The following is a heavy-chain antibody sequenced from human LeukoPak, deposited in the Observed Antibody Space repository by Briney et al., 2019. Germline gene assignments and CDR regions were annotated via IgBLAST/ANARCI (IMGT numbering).Heavy chain of an antibody. J-gene: IGHJ4*02. CDR2: IYFSATT. CDR3: ATTGTTGFDY. V-gene: IGHV4-4*09. CDR1: GASINNHY. Sequence: PSETLSLTCTVSGASINNHYWSWIRQPPGKGLEYVGYIYFSATTKYSPSLDGRVTISVDTSRNQFSLNLSSVTAADTAVYYCATTGTTGFDYWGQGTLVTVSS. D-gene: IGHD1-7*01.